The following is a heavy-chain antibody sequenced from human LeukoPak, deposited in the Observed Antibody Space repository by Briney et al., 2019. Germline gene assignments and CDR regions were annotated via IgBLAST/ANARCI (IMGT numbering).Heavy chain of an antibody. CDR3: ARDRDSSGYYYSAFDY. CDR1: GFTFSSYS. CDR2: ISSSSSYI. Sequence: GGSLRLSCAASGFTFSSYSMNWVRQAPGKGLEWVSSISSSSSYIYYADSVKGRFTISRDNAKDSLYLQMNSLRAEDTAVYYCARDRDSSGYYYSAFDYWGQGTLVTVSS. V-gene: IGHV3-21*01. D-gene: IGHD3-22*01. J-gene: IGHJ4*02.